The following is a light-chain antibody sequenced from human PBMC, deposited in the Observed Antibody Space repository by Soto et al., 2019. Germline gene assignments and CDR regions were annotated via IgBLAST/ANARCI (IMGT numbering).Light chain of an antibody. J-gene: IGLJ1*01. Sequence: QLVLTQPASVSGSPGQSITISCTGTSSDVGDYNYVSWYQHHPGKAPKLMIYDVSNRPSGVSNRFSGSKSGNTASLTISGLQAEDEADYYCSSYTSSSTYVFGTGTKVTVL. CDR2: DVS. V-gene: IGLV2-14*03. CDR1: SSDVGDYNY. CDR3: SSYTSSSTYV.